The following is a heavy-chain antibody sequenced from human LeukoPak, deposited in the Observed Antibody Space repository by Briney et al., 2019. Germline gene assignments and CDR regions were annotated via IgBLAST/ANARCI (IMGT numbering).Heavy chain of an antibody. J-gene: IGHJ4*02. CDR3: APRSRDYSLVDY. V-gene: IGHV1-24*01. CDR2: SDPEDGEP. CDR1: GYTLSDLS. Sequence: ASVKVSCKVSGYTLSDLSIHWVRQSPGKGPEWIGGSDPEDGEPVYLQKLEGRVTMTEDTSTDTAYMELTSLRSEDTAVYYCAPRSRDYSLVDYWGQGTLVTVSP. D-gene: IGHD2-15*01.